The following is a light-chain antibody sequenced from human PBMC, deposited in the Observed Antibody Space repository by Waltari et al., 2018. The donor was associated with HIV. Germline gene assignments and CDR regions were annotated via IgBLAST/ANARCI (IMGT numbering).Light chain of an antibody. CDR1: SAHSSYA. V-gene: IGLV4-69*01. J-gene: IGLJ2*01. Sequence: QLVLTQSPSASASLGASVKLTCTLSSAHSSYAIAWPQQQPEKGPRYLMKFNSDGSYSKGDGIPDRFSGSSSGAERYLAISSLQSEDEADYYCQTWGTDIVIFGGGTKLTVL. CDR3: QTWGTDIVI. CDR2: FNSDGSY.